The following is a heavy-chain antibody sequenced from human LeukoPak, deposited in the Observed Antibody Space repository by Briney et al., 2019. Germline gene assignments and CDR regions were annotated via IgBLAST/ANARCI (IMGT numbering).Heavy chain of an antibody. V-gene: IGHV1-69*05. D-gene: IGHD6-6*01. CDR1: GDTFSNHP. J-gene: IGHJ4*02. CDR3: ARGRSMAVLNYFDY. CDR2: IIPSFRTT. Sequence: SVKVSRKASGDTFSNHPISWVRQAPGQGLEWMGGIIPSFRTTNYAQKFQGRVTISTDKSTSTAYMELSSLRSDDTAVYYCARGRSMAVLNYFDYWGQGTLVTVSS.